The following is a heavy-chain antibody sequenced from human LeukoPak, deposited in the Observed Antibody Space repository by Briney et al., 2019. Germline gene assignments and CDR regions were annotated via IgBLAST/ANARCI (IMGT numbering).Heavy chain of an antibody. V-gene: IGHV4-39*07. J-gene: IGHJ4*02. Sequence: PSETLSLACTVSGGSISSSSYYWGWIRQPPGKGLEWIGSIYYSGSTYYNPSLKSRVTISVDTSKNQSSLKLSSVTAADTAVYYCARNWYGSSWSEQIYYFDYWGQGTLVTVSS. CDR3: ARNWYGSSWSEQIYYFDY. CDR1: GGSISSSSYY. CDR2: IYYSGST. D-gene: IGHD6-13*01.